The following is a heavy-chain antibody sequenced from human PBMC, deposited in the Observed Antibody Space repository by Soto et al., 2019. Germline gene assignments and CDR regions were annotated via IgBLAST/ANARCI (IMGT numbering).Heavy chain of an antibody. CDR3: AKDVSSRRWFDP. V-gene: IGHV4-4*07. CDR1: GASIRSYH. D-gene: IGHD3-16*01. Sequence: QVQLQESGPGLVKPSETLSLTCAVSGASIRSYHGSWISQPAGKGLEWIGRMQHTGNTTYNPSLKSRDTRSVETSKKQTSLKMTSVAAADTAVYFCAKDVSSRRWFDPWGQGILVIVSS. J-gene: IGHJ5*02. CDR2: MQHTGNT.